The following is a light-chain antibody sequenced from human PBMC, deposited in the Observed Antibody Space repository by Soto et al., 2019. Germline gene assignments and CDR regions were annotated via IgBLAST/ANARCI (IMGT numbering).Light chain of an antibody. CDR3: QQRSNWPT. J-gene: IGKJ4*01. V-gene: IGKV3-11*01. CDR2: DAS. Sequence: EIVLTQSPATLSLSPGERATLSCRASQSVSSYLAWYQQKPGQAPRLLIYDASNRATGIPARFSGSGSGTDFTLTISSLEPEDFAVYYCQQRSNWPTFGGGTRWISN. CDR1: QSVSSY.